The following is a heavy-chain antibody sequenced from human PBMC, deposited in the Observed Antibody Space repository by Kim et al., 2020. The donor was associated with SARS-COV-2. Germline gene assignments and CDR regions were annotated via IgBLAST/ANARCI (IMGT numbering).Heavy chain of an antibody. J-gene: IGHJ6*01. Sequence: GGSLRLSCAASGITFSSYGMHWVRQAPGKGLEWVAVISYDGSNKNYADSVKGRFTISRDNSKNTLYLQMNSLRAEDTAVYYCAKDLKLGHGGAWYFYYYG. CDR2: ISYDGSNK. CDR3: AKDLKLGHGGAWYFYYYG. V-gene: IGHV3-30*18. D-gene: IGHD2-15*01. CDR1: GITFSSYG.